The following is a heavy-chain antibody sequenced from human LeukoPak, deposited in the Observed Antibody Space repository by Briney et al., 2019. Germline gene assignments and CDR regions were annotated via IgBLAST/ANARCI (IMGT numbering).Heavy chain of an antibody. J-gene: IGHJ4*02. CDR1: GGSFSGYY. V-gene: IGHV4-59*10. CDR3: ASSWYYYDSSGYYRSEYFDY. CDR2: IYTSGST. Sequence: PSETLSLTCAGYGGSFSGYYWSWIRQPAGKGLEWIGRIYTSGSTNYNSSLKSRVTISVDTSKKQFSLKLSSVTAADTAVYYCASSWYYYDSSGYYRSEYFDYWGQGTLVTVSS. D-gene: IGHD3-22*01.